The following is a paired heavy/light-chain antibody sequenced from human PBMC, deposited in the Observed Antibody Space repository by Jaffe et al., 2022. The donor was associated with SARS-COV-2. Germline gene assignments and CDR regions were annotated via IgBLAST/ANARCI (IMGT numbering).Heavy chain of an antibody. V-gene: IGHV3-9*01. CDR3: AKKRADSANDLGKGAFDI. CDR1: GITFDDYA. Sequence: EVQLVESGGGLVQPGRSLRLSCAASGITFDDYAMHWVRQAPGKGLEWVSGISWNSGNIGYADSVKGRFTISRDNAKNSLYLEMNSLRAEDTALYYCAKKRADSANDLGKGAFDIWGQGTMVTVSS. CDR2: ISWNSGNI. J-gene: IGHJ3*02. D-gene: IGHD5-12*01.
Light chain of an antibody. V-gene: IGKV1-12*01. J-gene: IGKJ4*01. Sequence: DIQMTQSPSSVSASVGDRVTITCRASQGISSWLAWYQQKAGKAPKLLIYAASSLQSGVPSRFSGSGSGTDFTLTISSLQPEDFATYYCQQANSFPLTFGGGTKVEIK. CDR2: AAS. CDR1: QGISSW. CDR3: QQANSFPLT.